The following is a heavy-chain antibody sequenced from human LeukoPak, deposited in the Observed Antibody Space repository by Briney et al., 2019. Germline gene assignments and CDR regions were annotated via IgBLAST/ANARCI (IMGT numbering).Heavy chain of an antibody. Sequence: GGSLRLSCAASGFTFSSYWMSWVRQAPGKGLEWVANIKQDGSEKYYVDSVKDRFTISRDNAKNSLYLQMNSLRAEDTAVYYCARDSPAITICGAFDIWGQGTMVTVSS. V-gene: IGHV3-7*03. J-gene: IGHJ3*02. CDR3: ARDSPAITICGAFDI. CDR2: IKQDGSEK. D-gene: IGHD3-9*01. CDR1: GFTFSSYW.